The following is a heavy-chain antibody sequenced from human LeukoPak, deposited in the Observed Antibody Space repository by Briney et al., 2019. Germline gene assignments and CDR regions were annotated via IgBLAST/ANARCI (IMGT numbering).Heavy chain of an antibody. CDR1: AGAITSYY. Sequence: SETLSLTCTVSAGAITSYYWSWIRQPPGKGLEWIGYIYDSGSTNYNPSLKSRVTISVDTSKNQFSLKLSSVTAADTAVYYCASFRWSGSYYAYFDYWGQGILVTVSS. V-gene: IGHV4-59*01. CDR3: ASFRWSGSYYAYFDY. D-gene: IGHD1-26*01. CDR2: IYDSGST. J-gene: IGHJ4*02.